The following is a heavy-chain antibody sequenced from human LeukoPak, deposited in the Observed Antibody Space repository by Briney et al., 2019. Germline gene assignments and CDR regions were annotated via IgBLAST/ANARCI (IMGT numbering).Heavy chain of an antibody. CDR1: GFTFSSYG. CDR2: IWYDGSNK. D-gene: IGHD3-3*01. CDR3: AKGYDFWSGYWFDY. Sequence: GRSLRLSCAASGFTFSSYGMHWVRQAPGKGLEWEAVIWYDGSNKYYADCVKGRFTISRDNSKNTLYLQMNSLRAEDTAVYYCAKGYDFWSGYWFDYWGQGTLVTVSS. V-gene: IGHV3-33*06. J-gene: IGHJ4*02.